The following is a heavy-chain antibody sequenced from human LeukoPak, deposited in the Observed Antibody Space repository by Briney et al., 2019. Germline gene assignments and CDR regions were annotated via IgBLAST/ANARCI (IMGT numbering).Heavy chain of an antibody. CDR1: GLTFSNYG. V-gene: IGHV3-30*02. CDR2: IRYDASNK. CDR3: AGDFDY. J-gene: IGHJ4*02. Sequence: PGGSLRLSCAVSGLTFSNYGMHWVRQAPGKGLEWVAFIRYDASNKYYADSVKGRFTISRDNSENTLYLQMNRLGVEDTAIYYCAGDFDYWGQGTLVTVSP.